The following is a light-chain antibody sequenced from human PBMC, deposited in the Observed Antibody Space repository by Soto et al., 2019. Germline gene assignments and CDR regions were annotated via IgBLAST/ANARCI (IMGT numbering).Light chain of an antibody. CDR1: QSVSSD. CDR3: QQYNSWPPWT. V-gene: IGKV3-15*01. J-gene: IGKJ1*01. CDR2: GAS. Sequence: EIVMTQSPATLSVSPGERATLSCRASQSVSSDLAWYQQKPGQDPRLLIYGASTRATGIPARFSGSGSGTEFTLTISSLQSEDFAVYYCQQYNSWPPWTFGQGTTVEIK.